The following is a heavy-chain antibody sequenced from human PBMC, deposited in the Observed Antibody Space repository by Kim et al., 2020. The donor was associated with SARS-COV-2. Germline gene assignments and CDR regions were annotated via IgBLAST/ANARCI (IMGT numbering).Heavy chain of an antibody. J-gene: IGHJ5*02. D-gene: IGHD2-2*01. CDR1: GGSISSYY. CDR3: ARMVSLGVVPAARNWFDP. V-gene: IGHV4-59*13. Sequence: SETLSLTCTVSGGSISSYYWSWIRQPPGKGLEWIGYIYYSGSTNYNPSLKSRVTISVDTSKNQFSLKLSSVTAADTAVYYCARMVSLGVVPAARNWFDPWGQGTLVTVSS. CDR2: IYYSGST.